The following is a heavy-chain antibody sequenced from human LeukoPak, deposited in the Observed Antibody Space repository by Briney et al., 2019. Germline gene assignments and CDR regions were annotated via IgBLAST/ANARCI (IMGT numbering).Heavy chain of an antibody. CDR1: GFTVSSNY. V-gene: IGHV3-53*01. Sequence: PGGSLRLSCAASGFTVSSNYMSWVRQAPGKGLEWVSVIYSGGSTYYAGSVKGRFTISRDNSKNTLYLQMNSLRAEDTAVYYCAKDGVEYSSGWYWVYFDYWGQGTLVTVSS. CDR3: AKDGVEYSSGWYWVYFDY. J-gene: IGHJ4*02. CDR2: IYSGGST. D-gene: IGHD6-19*01.